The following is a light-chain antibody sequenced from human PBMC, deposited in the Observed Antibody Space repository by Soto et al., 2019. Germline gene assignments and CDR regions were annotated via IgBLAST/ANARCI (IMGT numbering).Light chain of an antibody. CDR3: TSYTSSNTPV. Sequence: QSALTQPASVSGSPGQSITISCTGTSSDVGGYNYVSWYQQHPGKAPKLMIYEVNNRPSGVSNRFPGSKSGNTASLTISGLQAEDEADYYCTSYTSSNTPVFGGGTKLTVL. CDR1: SSDVGGYNY. CDR2: EVN. J-gene: IGLJ3*02. V-gene: IGLV2-14*01.